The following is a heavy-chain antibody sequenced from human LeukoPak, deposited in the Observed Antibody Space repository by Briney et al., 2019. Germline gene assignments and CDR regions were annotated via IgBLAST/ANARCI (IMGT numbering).Heavy chain of an antibody. CDR3: AKDDPGVDDAFDI. J-gene: IGHJ3*02. CDR2: IGPSGVIT. Sequence: PGGSLRLSCAASGFTFSIHGMNWVRQAPGKGLEWVSGIGPSGVITYYADSVKGRFTISRDNYKSTVYLQMNSLRADDTAVYYCAKDDPGVDDAFDIWGQGTMVTVSS. CDR1: GFTFSIHG. V-gene: IGHV3-23*01. D-gene: IGHD7-27*01.